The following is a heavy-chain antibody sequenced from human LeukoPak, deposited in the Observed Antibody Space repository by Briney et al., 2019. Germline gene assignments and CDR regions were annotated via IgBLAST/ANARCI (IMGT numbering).Heavy chain of an antibody. CDR1: GFTFSSYA. Sequence: PGGSLRLSCAASGFTFSSYAMHWARQAPGKGLEWVAVLWSDGRTEKYADSVKGRFTVSRDNSKNTLYLQMNSLRADDTAVYYCARRFLTGLGGNWFDPWGQGTLVTVSS. CDR2: LWSDGRTE. D-gene: IGHD3-16*01. V-gene: IGHV3-33*08. J-gene: IGHJ5*02. CDR3: ARRFLTGLGGNWFDP.